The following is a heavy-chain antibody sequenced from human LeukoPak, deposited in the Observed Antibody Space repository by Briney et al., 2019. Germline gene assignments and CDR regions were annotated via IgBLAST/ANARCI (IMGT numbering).Heavy chain of an antibody. D-gene: IGHD5-24*01. CDR2: IYYSGST. CDR1: GGSISSGSYY. CDR3: ARGPPGWLYDAFDI. Sequence: PSQTLSLTCTVSGGSISSGSYYWSWLRQPPGKGLEWIGYIYYSGSTNYNPSLKSRVTISVDTSKNQFSLKLSSVTAADTAVYYCARGPPGWLYDAFDIWGQGTMVTVSP. V-gene: IGHV4-61*01. J-gene: IGHJ3*02.